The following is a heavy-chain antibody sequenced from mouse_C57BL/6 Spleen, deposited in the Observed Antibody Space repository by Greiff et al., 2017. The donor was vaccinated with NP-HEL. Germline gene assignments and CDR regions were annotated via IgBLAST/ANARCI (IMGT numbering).Heavy chain of an antibody. D-gene: IGHD1-1*02. J-gene: IGHJ3*01. CDR2: INPNNGGT. V-gene: IGHV1-26*01. Sequence: EVQLQQSGPELVKPGASVKISCKASGYTFTDYYMNWVKQSHGKSLEWIGDINPNNGGTSYNQKFKGKATLTVDKSSSTAYMELRSLTSEDSAVYYCAREVYYDPRRGFAYWGQGTLVTVSA. CDR1: GYTFTDYY. CDR3: AREVYYDPRRGFAY.